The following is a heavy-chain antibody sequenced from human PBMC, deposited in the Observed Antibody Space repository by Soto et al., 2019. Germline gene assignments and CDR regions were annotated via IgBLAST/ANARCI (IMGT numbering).Heavy chain of an antibody. CDR3: ARHITTEFIFDY. J-gene: IGHJ4*02. Sequence: PSETLSLTCTVSGGSISSGGYYWSWIRQHPGKGLEWIGYIYYSGSTYYNPSLKSRVTISVDTSKNQFSLKLSSVTAADMAVFYCARHITTEFIFDYWGQGTLVTVSS. D-gene: IGHD1-1*01. V-gene: IGHV4-31*03. CDR2: IYYSGST. CDR1: GGSISSGGYY.